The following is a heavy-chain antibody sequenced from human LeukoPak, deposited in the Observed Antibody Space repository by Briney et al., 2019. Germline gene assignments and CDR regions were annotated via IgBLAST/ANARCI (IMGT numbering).Heavy chain of an antibody. CDR1: GYSISSGYY. CDR3: ARPHTFSGVYYFDY. D-gene: IGHD3-10*01. Sequence: PSETLSLTCTVSGYSISSGYYWGWIRQPPGKGLEWIGEINHSGSTNYNPSLKSRVTISVDTSKNQFSLKLSSVTAADTAVYYCARPHTFSGVYYFDYWGQGTLVTVSS. J-gene: IGHJ4*02. V-gene: IGHV4-38-2*02. CDR2: INHSGST.